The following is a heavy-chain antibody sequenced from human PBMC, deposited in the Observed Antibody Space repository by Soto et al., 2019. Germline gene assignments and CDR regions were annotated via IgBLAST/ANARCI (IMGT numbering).Heavy chain of an antibody. CDR3: ARDLDSSGYHDAFDI. CDR2: ISYDGSNK. J-gene: IGHJ3*02. V-gene: IGHV3-30-3*01. Sequence: QVPLVESGGGVVQPGRSLRLSCAASGFTFSSYAMHWVRQAPGKGLEWVAVISYDGSNKYYADSVKGRFTISRDNSKNTLYLQMNSLRAEDTAVYYCARDLDSSGYHDAFDIWGQGTMVTVSS. D-gene: IGHD3-22*01. CDR1: GFTFSSYA.